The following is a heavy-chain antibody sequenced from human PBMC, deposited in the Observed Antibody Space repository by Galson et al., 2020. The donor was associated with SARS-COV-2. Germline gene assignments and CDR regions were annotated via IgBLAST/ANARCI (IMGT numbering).Heavy chain of an antibody. Sequence: SETLSLTCAVSGGSISTDDYYWTWIRQPPGKGLEWIGDIHSTGNTYYNPSLKSRVTTSIDTSKNQFSLKLTSVTTADTAVYFCARTSSTGTREYYFGYWGQGTLVTVS. CDR1: GGSISTDDYY. J-gene: IGHJ4*02. CDR2: IHSTGNT. D-gene: IGHD4-17*01. V-gene: IGHV4-30-4*01. CDR3: ARTSSTGTREYYFGY.